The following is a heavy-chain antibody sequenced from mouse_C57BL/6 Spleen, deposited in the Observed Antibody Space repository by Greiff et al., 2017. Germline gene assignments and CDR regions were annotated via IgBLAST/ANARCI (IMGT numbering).Heavy chain of an antibody. V-gene: IGHV1-19*01. D-gene: IGHD4-1*01. J-gene: IGHJ3*01. CDR3: ASWDEAWFAY. Sequence: DVQLQESGPVLVKPGASVKMSCKASGYTFTDYYMNWVKQSHGKSLEWIGVINPYNGGTSYNQKFKGKATLTVDKSSSTAYMELNSLTSEDSAVYYCASWDEAWFAYWGQGTLVTVSA. CDR2: INPYNGGT. CDR1: GYTFTDYY.